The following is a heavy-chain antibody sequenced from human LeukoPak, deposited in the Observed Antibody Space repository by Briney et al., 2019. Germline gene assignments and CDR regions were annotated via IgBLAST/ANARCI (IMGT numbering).Heavy chain of an antibody. D-gene: IGHD3-3*01. CDR2: IYTSGST. J-gene: IGHJ6*03. CDR1: GGSISSGSYY. Sequence: PSETLSLTCTVSGGSISSGSYYWSWIRQPAGKGLEWIGRIYTSGSTNYNPSLKSLVTISVDTSKNQFSLKLSSVTAADTAVYYCARTIRYFWSGYPRRSSYYYMDVWGKGTTVTVSS. V-gene: IGHV4-61*02. CDR3: ARTIRYFWSGYPRRSSYYYMDV.